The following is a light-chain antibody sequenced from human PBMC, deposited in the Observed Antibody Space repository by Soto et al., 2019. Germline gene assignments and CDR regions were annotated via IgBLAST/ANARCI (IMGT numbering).Light chain of an antibody. Sequence: QAVVTQEPSLTLSPGGKVTLTCASSTGTVTSGHYPNWLQQKPGQAPRALIYSTDTRHSWTPARFSGSLLGGKAALTLSGVQPEDEADYYCLLYYGGAVVFGGGTKLTVL. CDR1: TGTVTSGHY. V-gene: IGLV7-43*01. J-gene: IGLJ2*01. CDR2: STD. CDR3: LLYYGGAVV.